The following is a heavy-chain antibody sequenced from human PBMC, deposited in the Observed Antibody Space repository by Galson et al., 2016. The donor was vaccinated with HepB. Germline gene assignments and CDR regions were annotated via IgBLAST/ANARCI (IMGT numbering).Heavy chain of an antibody. J-gene: IGHJ4*02. Sequence: SLRLSCAASGFPFGSYAITWVRQAPGKGLERVSSNRHTGATTYYADSVKGRFTISRDNSKNTLFLQMNRMRAEDTALYYCAKGDSSCYFWSYHDSWGQGTLVTVSS. V-gene: IGHV3-23*01. CDR3: AKGDSSCYFWSYHDS. CDR1: GFPFGSYA. D-gene: IGHD3-22*01. CDR2: NRHTGATT.